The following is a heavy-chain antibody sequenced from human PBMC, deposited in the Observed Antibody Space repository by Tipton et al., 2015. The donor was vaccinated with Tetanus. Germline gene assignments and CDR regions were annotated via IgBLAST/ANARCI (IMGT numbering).Heavy chain of an antibody. CDR2: IYSSGST. V-gene: IGHV4-31*03. CDR1: GGSISGGRYY. Sequence: TLSLTCTVSGGSISGGRYYWSWIRQRPGKGLEWIGDIYSSGSTYSDPSLKGRVTISVDTSKNQFSLRLNSVTAADTPVYYCARDQARGARGWNYFDYWGLGTLVTVSS. CDR3: ARDQARGARGWNYFDY. J-gene: IGHJ4*02. D-gene: IGHD1-26*01.